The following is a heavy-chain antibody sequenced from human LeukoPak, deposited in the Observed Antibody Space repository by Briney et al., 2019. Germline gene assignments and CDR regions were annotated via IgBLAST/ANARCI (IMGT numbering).Heavy chain of an antibody. Sequence: GASVKVSCKASGYTFTSYDINWARQATGQGLEWMGWMNPNSGNTGYAQKFQGRVTMTRNTSISTAYMELSSLRSEDTAVYYCARGGDCSSTSCHENDYWGQGTLVTVSS. CDR1: GYTFTSYD. J-gene: IGHJ4*02. V-gene: IGHV1-8*01. CDR2: MNPNSGNT. D-gene: IGHD2-2*01. CDR3: ARGGDCSSTSCHENDY.